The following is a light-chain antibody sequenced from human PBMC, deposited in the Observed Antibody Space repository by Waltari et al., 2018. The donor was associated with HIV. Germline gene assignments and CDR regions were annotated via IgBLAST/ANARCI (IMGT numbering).Light chain of an antibody. Sequence: QSALTQPASVSGSPGQSITISCTGTSSDVGGSNYVSWYQQHPGKAPKLMIYDVSNRPSGVSNRVAGSTAVNTAPLTISGLQAEDEADYYCSSYTSSSTPYVFGTGTKVTVL. CDR3: SSYTSSSTPYV. V-gene: IGLV2-14*03. J-gene: IGLJ1*01. CDR1: SSDVGGSNY. CDR2: DVS.